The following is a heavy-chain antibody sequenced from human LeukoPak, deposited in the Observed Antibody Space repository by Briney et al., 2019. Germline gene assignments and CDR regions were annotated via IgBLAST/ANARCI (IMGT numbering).Heavy chain of an antibody. D-gene: IGHD1-26*01. CDR3: ARGAIVGANFDY. J-gene: IGHJ4*02. V-gene: IGHV3-74*01. CDR2: ITTDGSGT. CDR1: GFTFGRYW. Sequence: GGSLRLSCADSGFTFGRYWMHWVRRAPGKGLVWVSHITTDGSGTSYADSVKGRFTISRDNAKNTLYLQMNSLRAEGTAVYYCARGAIVGANFDYWGQGTLVTVSS.